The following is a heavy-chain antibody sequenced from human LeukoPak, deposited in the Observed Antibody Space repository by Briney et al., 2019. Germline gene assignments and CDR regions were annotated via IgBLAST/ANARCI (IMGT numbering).Heavy chain of an antibody. V-gene: IGHV4-34*01. J-gene: IGHJ5*02. CDR1: GGSFSGYY. CDR3: AREDIVVVPAARAQYNWFDP. CDR2: INHSGST. D-gene: IGHD2-2*01. Sequence: SETLSLTCAVYGGSFSGYYWSWIRKPPGKGLEWIGEINHSGSTNYNPSLKSRVTISVDTSKNQFSLKLSSVTAADTAVYYCAREDIVVVPAARAQYNWFDPWGQGTLVTVSS.